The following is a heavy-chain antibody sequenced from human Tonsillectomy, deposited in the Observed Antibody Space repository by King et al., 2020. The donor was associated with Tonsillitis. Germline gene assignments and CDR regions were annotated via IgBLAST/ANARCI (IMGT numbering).Heavy chain of an antibody. Sequence: VQLVESGGGVVQPGGSLRLSCAASGFTFSSYGMHWVRQAPGKGLEWVAFIRYDGSNEYYTDSVKGRFTISRDNSKNTLYLQMNSLRAEETAVYYCAKDRYYDILTGYYSPDYFHHWGQGTLVTVSS. D-gene: IGHD3-9*01. V-gene: IGHV3-30*02. J-gene: IGHJ1*01. CDR1: GFTFSSYG. CDR2: IRYDGSNE. CDR3: AKDRYYDILTGYYSPDYFHH.